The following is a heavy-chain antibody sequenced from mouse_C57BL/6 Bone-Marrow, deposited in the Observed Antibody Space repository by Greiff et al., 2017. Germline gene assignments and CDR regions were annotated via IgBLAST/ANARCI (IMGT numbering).Heavy chain of an antibody. CDR1: GYTFTSYY. J-gene: IGHJ3*01. Sequence: VKLMESGAELVKPGASVKLSCKASGYTFTSYYMYWVKQRPGQGLEWIGEINPNNGGSNFNEKFKSKATLTVDKSSTTAYMQLSSLTSEDSAVYYCTRSDRGGFAYWGQGTLVTVSA. V-gene: IGHV1S81*02. CDR2: INPNNGGS. CDR3: TRSDRGGFAY.